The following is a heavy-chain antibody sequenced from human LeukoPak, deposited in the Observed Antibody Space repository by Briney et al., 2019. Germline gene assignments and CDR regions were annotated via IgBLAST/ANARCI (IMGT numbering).Heavy chain of an antibody. Sequence: GESLRLSCAASGFAFSSYSLNWVRQAPGKGLEWVSYIGTSSSRIYYADSAKGRFTISRDNAKNSLYLQMNGLRAEDTAVYYCARGPSSQFRTDYWGQGTLVTVSS. CDR1: GFAFSSYS. CDR2: IGTSSSRI. D-gene: IGHD2-2*01. J-gene: IGHJ4*02. CDR3: ARGPSSQFRTDY. V-gene: IGHV3-48*01.